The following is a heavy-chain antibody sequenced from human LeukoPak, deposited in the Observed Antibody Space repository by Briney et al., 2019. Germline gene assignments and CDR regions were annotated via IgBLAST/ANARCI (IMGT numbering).Heavy chain of an antibody. J-gene: IGHJ6*02. V-gene: IGHV1-69*13. CDR3: ASSPMRTIVVVPAAQPHYYGMDV. D-gene: IGHD2-2*01. CDR2: IIPIFGTA. Sequence: ASVKVSCKASGYSFTSYGISWVRQAPGQGLEWMGGIIPIFGTANYAQKFQGRVTITADESTSTAYMELSSLRSEDTAVYYCASSPMRTIVVVPAAQPHYYGMDVWGQGTTVTVSS. CDR1: GYSFTSYG.